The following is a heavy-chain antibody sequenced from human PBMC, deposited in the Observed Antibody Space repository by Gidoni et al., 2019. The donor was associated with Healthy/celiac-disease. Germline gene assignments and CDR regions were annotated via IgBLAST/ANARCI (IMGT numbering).Heavy chain of an antibody. CDR1: GFTFSSYA. CDR3: AKDAPGLGYCSSTSCPLGY. J-gene: IGHJ4*02. D-gene: IGHD2-2*01. Sequence: EVQLLESGGGLVQPGGSLRLSCAASGFTFSSYAMSWVRQAPGKGLEWVSAISGSGGSTYYADSVKGRFTISRDNSKNTLYLQMNSLRAEDTAVYYCAKDAPGLGYCSSTSCPLGYWGQGTLVTVSS. CDR2: ISGSGGST. V-gene: IGHV3-23*01.